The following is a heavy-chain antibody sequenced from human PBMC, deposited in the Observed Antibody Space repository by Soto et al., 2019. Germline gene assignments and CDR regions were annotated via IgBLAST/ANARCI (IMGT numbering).Heavy chain of an antibody. J-gene: IGHJ6*02. V-gene: IGHV3-30*18. CDR3: AKDQGGAAAGPLRDYYYYYGMDV. Sequence: GGSLRLSCAASGFTFSSYGMHWVRQAPGKGLEWVAVISYDGSNKYYADSVKGRFTISRDNSKNTLYLQMNSRRAEDTAVYYCAKDQGGAAAGPLRDYYYYYGMDVWGQGTTVTVSS. CDR2: ISYDGSNK. D-gene: IGHD6-13*01. CDR1: GFTFSSYG.